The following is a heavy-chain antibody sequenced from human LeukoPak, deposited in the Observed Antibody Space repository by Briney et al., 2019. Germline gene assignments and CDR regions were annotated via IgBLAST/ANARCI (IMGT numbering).Heavy chain of an antibody. Sequence: PGGSLRLSCAASGFTFSSYAMHWVRQAPGKGLEWVAVISYDGSNKYSADSVKGRFTISRDNSKNTLYLQMNSLRAEDTAVYYCARAGDGYTFFYWGQGTLVTVSS. CDR3: ARAGDGYTFFY. V-gene: IGHV3-30-3*01. J-gene: IGHJ4*02. CDR2: ISYDGSNK. D-gene: IGHD5-24*01. CDR1: GFTFSSYA.